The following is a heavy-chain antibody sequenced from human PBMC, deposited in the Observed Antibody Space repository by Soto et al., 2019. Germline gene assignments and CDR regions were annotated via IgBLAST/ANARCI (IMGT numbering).Heavy chain of an antibody. Sequence: PGGSLRLSCAVSGFSVSSNYINWVRQAPGKGLEWVSLINSGGNTYYADSVRGRFTVSRHNAKNMLYLQMNSLRIEDTAVYYCARDPFGGGDPQEDSWGRGTLVTVSS. J-gene: IGHJ5*02. CDR2: INSGGNT. CDR1: GFSVSSNY. V-gene: IGHV3-53*04. CDR3: ARDPFGGGDPQEDS. D-gene: IGHD2-21*02.